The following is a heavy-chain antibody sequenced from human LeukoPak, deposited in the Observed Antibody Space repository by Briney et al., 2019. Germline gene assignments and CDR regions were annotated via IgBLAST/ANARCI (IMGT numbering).Heavy chain of an antibody. J-gene: IGHJ4*02. D-gene: IGHD5-24*01. CDR3: ARDLGWQQFDY. Sequence: GGSLRLSCAASGFTFSSYSMNWVRQAPGKGLEWVSYISSSSSTIYYADSVKGRFTISRDNAKNSLYLQMNSLRAEDTAVYYCARDLGWQQFDYWGQGALVTVSS. V-gene: IGHV3-48*01. CDR2: ISSSSSTI. CDR1: GFTFSSYS.